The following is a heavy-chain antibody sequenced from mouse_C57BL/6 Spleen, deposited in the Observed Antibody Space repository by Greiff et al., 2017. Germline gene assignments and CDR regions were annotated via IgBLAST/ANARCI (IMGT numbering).Heavy chain of an antibody. CDR1: GFTFSSYA. V-gene: IGHV5-9-1*02. CDR2: ISSGGDYI. Sequence: EVMLVESGEGLVKPGGSLKLSCAASGFTFSSYAMSWVRQTPEKRLEWVAYISSGGDYIYYADTVKGRFTISRDNARNTLYLQMSSLKSEDTAMYYCTRDQGFYYAMDYWGQGTSVTVSS. CDR3: TRDQGFYYAMDY. J-gene: IGHJ4*01.